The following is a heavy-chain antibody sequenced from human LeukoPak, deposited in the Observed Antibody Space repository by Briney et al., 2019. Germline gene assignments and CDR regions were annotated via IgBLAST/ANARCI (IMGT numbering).Heavy chain of an antibody. CDR2: MNPNSGNT. CDR1: GSTFTSYD. J-gene: IGHJ4*02. Sequence: AAVKVSCKASGSTFTSYDINWVRQATGQGLEWMGWMNPNSGNTGYAQKFQGRVTMTRNTSISTAYMELSSLRSEDTAVYYCAREYCGGGSCYPGSFDYWGQGTLVTVSS. D-gene: IGHD2-15*01. V-gene: IGHV1-8*01. CDR3: AREYCGGGSCYPGSFDY.